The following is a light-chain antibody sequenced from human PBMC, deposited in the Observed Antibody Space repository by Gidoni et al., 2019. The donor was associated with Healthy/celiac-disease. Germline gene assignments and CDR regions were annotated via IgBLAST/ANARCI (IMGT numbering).Light chain of an antibody. CDR2: AAP. J-gene: IGKJ3*01. V-gene: IGKV1-33*01. Sequence: NHLTQSPSSLPASVRDSVAVTCQASQDTSNSLNWYQQNPGKAPKLLIYAAPHLATGVPSRFSGSGSGPDFTFPISCLQPEDIVTYYCQQYDNPPVTFGPGTQVDIK. CDR1: QDTSNS. CDR3: QQYDNPPVT.